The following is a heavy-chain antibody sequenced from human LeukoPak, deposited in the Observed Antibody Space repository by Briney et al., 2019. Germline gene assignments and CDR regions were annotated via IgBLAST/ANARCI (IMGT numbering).Heavy chain of an antibody. CDR3: AKDRCSSTSRYGDY. V-gene: IGHV3-30*02. CDR2: IRYDGSNK. J-gene: IGHJ4*02. Sequence: WGCLRLSCAATGFTFSSYGMHWVRQAPGKGLDWVAFIRYDGSNKYYADSVKGRFTISRDNSKNTLYLQMNSLRAEDTAVYYCAKDRCSSTSRYGDYWGQGTLVTVSS. D-gene: IGHD2-2*01. CDR1: GFTFSSYG.